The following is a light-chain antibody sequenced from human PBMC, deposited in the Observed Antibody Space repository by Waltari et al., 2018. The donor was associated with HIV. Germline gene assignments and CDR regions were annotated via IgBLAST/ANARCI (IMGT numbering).Light chain of an antibody. CDR1: NNDVGGYWY. V-gene: IGLV2-11*01. Sequence: QSPLTQPRSVSGSPGQSVTISCTGTNNDVGGYWYVSWYQQHPGKAPKLVIFDVTKRPSGVPDRFTGSKSGNTASLTISGLQAEDEADYSCCSYGPSDTPVVVGVGTKLTVL. J-gene: IGLJ2*01. CDR3: CSYGPSDTPVV. CDR2: DVT.